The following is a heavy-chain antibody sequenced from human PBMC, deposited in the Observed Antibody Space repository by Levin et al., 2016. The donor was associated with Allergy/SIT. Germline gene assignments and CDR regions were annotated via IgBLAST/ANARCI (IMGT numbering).Heavy chain of an antibody. D-gene: IGHD1-26*01. Sequence: ASVKVSCKASGYTFTSYYMHWVRQAPGQGLEWMGIINPSGGSTSYAQKFQGRVTMTRDTSTSTVYMELSSLRSEDTAVYYCARDFETFEDSGSNPPVEDYWGQGTLVTVSS. CDR3: ARDFETFEDSGSNPPVEDY. J-gene: IGHJ4*02. V-gene: IGHV1-46*01. CDR2: INPSGGST. CDR1: GYTFTSYY.